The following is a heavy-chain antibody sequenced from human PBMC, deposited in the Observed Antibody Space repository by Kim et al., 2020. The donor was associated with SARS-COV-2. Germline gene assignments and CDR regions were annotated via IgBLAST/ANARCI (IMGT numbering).Heavy chain of an antibody. D-gene: IGHD3-10*01. CDR3: ARVFSRYYYGSGSSNYKDEY. V-gene: IGHV3-53*01. CDR2: IYTGGSA. CDR1: GFIVSSNY. J-gene: IGHJ4*02. Sequence: GGSLRLSCAASGFIVSSNYMTWVRQAPGRGLEWVSIIYTGGSAYYADSVKGRFTISRDNSKNTLYLQMNGLRAEDTAVYYCARVFSRYYYGSGSSNYKDEYWGQGTLVTVSS.